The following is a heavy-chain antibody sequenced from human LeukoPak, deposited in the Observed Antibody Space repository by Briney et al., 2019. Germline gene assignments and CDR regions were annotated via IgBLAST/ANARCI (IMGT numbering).Heavy chain of an antibody. J-gene: IGHJ6*03. V-gene: IGHV3-23*01. CDR1: GFTFSSYA. D-gene: IGHD3-22*01. Sequence: GGSLRLSCAASGFTFSSYAMRWVRQAPGKGLEWVSAISGSGGSTYYADSVKGRFTISRDNSKNTLYLQMNSLRADEQAVYYCAKDRTPGKYYYDRSGSGDYMDGWGEGTTVTVSS. CDR3: AKDRTPGKYYYDRSGSGDYMDG. CDR2: ISGSGGST.